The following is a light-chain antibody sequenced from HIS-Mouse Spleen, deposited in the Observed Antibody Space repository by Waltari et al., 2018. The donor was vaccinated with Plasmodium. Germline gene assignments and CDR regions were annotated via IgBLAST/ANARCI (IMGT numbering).Light chain of an antibody. V-gene: IGLV2-11*01. CDR1: SSDVGGYNY. J-gene: IGLJ3*02. CDR2: DVR. Sequence: QSALTQPRSVSGSPGQSVTISCTGTSSDVGGYNYVSWYQQHPGKAPKLMIYDVRKRPAGGPDRCSCSKSGNTASLTISGLQAEDEADYYCCSYAGSYTWVFGGGTKLTVL. CDR3: CSYAGSYTWV.